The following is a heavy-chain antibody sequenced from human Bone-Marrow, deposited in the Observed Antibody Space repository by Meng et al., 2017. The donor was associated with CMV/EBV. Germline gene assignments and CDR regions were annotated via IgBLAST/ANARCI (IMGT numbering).Heavy chain of an antibody. J-gene: IGHJ6*02. V-gene: IGHV1-2*02. CDR3: ARVHIAAAGYYYNGMDV. CDR2: INPNSGGT. Sequence: ASVKVSCKASGYTFTGYYMHWVRQAPGQGLEWMGWINPNSGGTNYAQKYQGRVTMTRDTSISTAYMELSRLRSDDTAVYYCARVHIAAAGYYYNGMDVWGQGTTVTVS. D-gene: IGHD6-13*01. CDR1: GYTFTGYY.